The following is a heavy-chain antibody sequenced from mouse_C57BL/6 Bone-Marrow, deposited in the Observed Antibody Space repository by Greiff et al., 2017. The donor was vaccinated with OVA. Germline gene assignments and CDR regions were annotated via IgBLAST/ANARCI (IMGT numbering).Heavy chain of an antibody. D-gene: IGHD1-2*01. J-gene: IGHJ3*01. CDR1: GYTFTSHW. Sequence: VMLVESGPELVRPGASVKISCKAPGYTFTSHWMQWVRQRPGQGLEWIGEIFPGSGSTYYNEKLKGKATLPVDTSSSTAYMQLSSLTSEDSAVYFCSRWKLLRPFAYWGQGTLVTVSA. CDR3: SRWKLLRPFAY. V-gene: IGHV1-56*01. CDR2: IFPGSGST.